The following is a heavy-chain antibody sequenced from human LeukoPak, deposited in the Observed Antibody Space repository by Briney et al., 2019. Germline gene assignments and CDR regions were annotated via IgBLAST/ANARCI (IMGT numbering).Heavy chain of an antibody. Sequence: PGGSLRLSCAASGFTFSSYAMHWVRQAPGKGLEWVAVISYDGSNKYYADSVKGRFTISRDNSKNTLYLQMNSLRAEDTAVYYCASGVTRGGLDWFDPWGQGTLVTVSS. CDR1: GFTFSSYA. CDR3: ASGVTRGGLDWFDP. D-gene: IGHD3-10*01. J-gene: IGHJ5*02. V-gene: IGHV3-30*04. CDR2: ISYDGSNK.